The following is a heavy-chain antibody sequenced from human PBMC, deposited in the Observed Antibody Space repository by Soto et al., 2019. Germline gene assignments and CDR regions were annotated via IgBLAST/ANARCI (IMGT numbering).Heavy chain of an antibody. D-gene: IGHD3-3*01. Sequence: EVQLLESGGGLVQPGGSLRLSCAASGFTFSSYAMSWVRQAPGKGLEWVSAISGSGGSTYYADSVKGRFTISRDNSKNTLYLQMPSLRAEATAVYYCAKGRYDFWSGYYPRPYWGGMDVWGQGTTVTVSS. CDR1: GFTFSSYA. CDR3: AKGRYDFWSGYYPRPYWGGMDV. J-gene: IGHJ6*02. V-gene: IGHV3-23*01. CDR2: ISGSGGST.